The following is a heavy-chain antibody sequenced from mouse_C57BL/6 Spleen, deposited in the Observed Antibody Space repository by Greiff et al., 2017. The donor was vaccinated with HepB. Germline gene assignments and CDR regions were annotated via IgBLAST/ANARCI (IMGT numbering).Heavy chain of an antibody. V-gene: IGHV5-4*01. CDR3: ARDEAGAFDY. D-gene: IGHD3-2*02. CDR1: GFTFSSYA. Sequence: DVMLVESGGGLVKPGGSLKLSCAASGFTFSSYAMSWVRQTPEKRLEWVATISDGGSYTYYPDNVKGRFTISRDNAKNNLYLQMSHLKSEDTAMYYCARDEAGAFDYWGQGTTLTVSS. J-gene: IGHJ2*01. CDR2: ISDGGSYT.